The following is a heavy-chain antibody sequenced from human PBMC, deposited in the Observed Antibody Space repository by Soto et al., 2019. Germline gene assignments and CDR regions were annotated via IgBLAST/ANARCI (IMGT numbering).Heavy chain of an antibody. Sequence: SETLSLTCTVCAGSISTYFWSWIRQPPGKGLEWIGYIYYSGTTNYNPSLKSRVTILLDTSKNQFSLRLSSVTAADTAVYYCARGRGGTYDAFDIWGQGTLVTVSS. CDR1: AGSISTYF. CDR2: IYYSGTT. V-gene: IGHV4-59*01. CDR3: ARGRGGTYDAFDI. J-gene: IGHJ3*02. D-gene: IGHD1-26*01.